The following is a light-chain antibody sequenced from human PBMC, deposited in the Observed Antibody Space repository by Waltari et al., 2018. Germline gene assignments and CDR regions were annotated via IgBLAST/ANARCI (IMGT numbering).Light chain of an antibody. CDR2: GAY. Sequence: EIVMPQSPATLSVSPGERATLSCRASQSVSSNLAWYQQKPGQAPRLLIYGAYTRATGIPARFRGSGSGTEFTLTISSLQSEDFAVYYCQQYNNWPVYTFGQGTKLESK. V-gene: IGKV3-15*01. J-gene: IGKJ2*01. CDR1: QSVSSN. CDR3: QQYNNWPVYT.